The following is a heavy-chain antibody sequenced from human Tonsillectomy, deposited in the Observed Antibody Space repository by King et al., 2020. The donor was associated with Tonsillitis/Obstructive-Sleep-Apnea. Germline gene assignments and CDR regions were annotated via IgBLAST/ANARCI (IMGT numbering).Heavy chain of an antibody. Sequence: QLVQSGAEVKKPGGSVKVSCMASGGTFSSYAIIWVLQAPGQGLEWLGGDIPIFSTAHYAQKFQGRVTITADESTITAYMELSSRRSEDTAVYYCAKTKDSGVDPWGQGTLVTVSS. CDR3: AKTKDSGVDP. V-gene: IGHV1-69*01. D-gene: IGHD1-26*01. J-gene: IGHJ5*02. CDR1: GGTFSSYA. CDR2: DIPIFSTA.